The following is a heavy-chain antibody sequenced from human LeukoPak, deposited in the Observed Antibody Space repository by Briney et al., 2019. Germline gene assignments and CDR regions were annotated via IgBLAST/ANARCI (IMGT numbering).Heavy chain of an antibody. CDR2: ISSSVSTI. J-gene: IGHJ4*02. V-gene: IGHV3-48*03. D-gene: IGHD3-3*01. Sequence: GGSLRLSCAASGFTFSSYEMNWVRQAPGKGLEWISYISSSVSTIYYADSVKGRFTISRDNAKNSLFLQMNSLGAEDTAIYYCARGGSRWFLYYFDYWGQGTLVTVSS. CDR3: ARGGSRWFLYYFDY. CDR1: GFTFSSYE.